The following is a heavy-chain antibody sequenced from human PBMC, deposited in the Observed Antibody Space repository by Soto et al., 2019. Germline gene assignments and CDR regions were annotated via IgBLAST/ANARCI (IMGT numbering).Heavy chain of an antibody. D-gene: IGHD2-8*01. CDR1: GGTFSSYA. J-gene: IGHJ3*02. CDR3: ARAGRGTMVYAIYDAFDI. Sequence: SVKVSCKASGGTFSSYAISWVRQAPGQGLEWMGGIIPIFGTANYAQKFQGRVTITADESTGTAYMELSSLGSEDTAVYYCARAGRGTMVYAIYDAFDIWGQGTMVTVSS. V-gene: IGHV1-69*13. CDR2: IIPIFGTA.